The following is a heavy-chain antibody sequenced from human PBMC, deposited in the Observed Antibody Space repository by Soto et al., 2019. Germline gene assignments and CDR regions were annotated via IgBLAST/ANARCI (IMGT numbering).Heavy chain of an antibody. CDR3: AKARYSGSSYPTFDY. D-gene: IGHD1-26*01. J-gene: IGHJ4*01. V-gene: IGHV3-11*01. CDR1: GFTFSDHY. CDR2: ISGSGTI. Sequence: GSLRLSCGASGFTFSDHYMTWIRQAPGKGLEWVSKISGSGTIGYADSVKGRFTISRDNAKNSLYLQVNSLRAEDTALYYCAKARYSGSSYPTFDYWGHGTLVTVSS.